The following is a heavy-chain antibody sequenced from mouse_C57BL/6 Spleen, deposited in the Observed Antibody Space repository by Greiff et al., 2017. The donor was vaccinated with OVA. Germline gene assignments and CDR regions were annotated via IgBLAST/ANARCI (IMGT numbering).Heavy chain of an antibody. CDR3: AREEGTREFAY. Sequence: VQLKQSGPELVKPGASVKISCKASGYTFTDYYMNWVKQSHGKSLEWIGDINPNNGGTSYNQKFKGKATLTVDKSSSTAYMELRSLTSEDSAVYYCAREEGTREFAYWGQGTLVTVSA. V-gene: IGHV1-26*01. CDR2: INPNNGGT. J-gene: IGHJ3*01. D-gene: IGHD3-3*01. CDR1: GYTFTDYY.